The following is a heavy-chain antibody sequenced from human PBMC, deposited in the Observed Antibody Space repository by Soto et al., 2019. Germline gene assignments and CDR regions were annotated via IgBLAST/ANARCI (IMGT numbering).Heavy chain of an antibody. V-gene: IGHV4-59*12. CDR3: AKEPLLGYTYAYLN. CDR2: IYFSGST. CDR1: GGSISSYY. D-gene: IGHD5-18*01. J-gene: IGHJ4*02. Sequence: SETLSLTCTVSGGSISSYYWSWIRQPPGKGLEWIGYIYFSGSTNYNPSLKSRVTISVDTSKNQFSLRAEDTAVYFCAKEPLLGYTYAYLNWGQGTLVTVSS.